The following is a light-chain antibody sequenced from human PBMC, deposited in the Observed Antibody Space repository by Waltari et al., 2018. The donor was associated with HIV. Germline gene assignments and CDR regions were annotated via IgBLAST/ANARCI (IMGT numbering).Light chain of an antibody. V-gene: IGLV3-25*03. Sequence: SYELTQPPSVSVSPGQTARLTCSGDALPTQYAYWYQQRPGQAPVLVIYKDTERPSGIPERFSGSSSGTTATLTIIGVQAQDEADYHCQSADSNASLWVFGGGTKLTVL. CDR3: QSADSNASLWV. CDR2: KDT. J-gene: IGLJ3*02. CDR1: ALPTQY.